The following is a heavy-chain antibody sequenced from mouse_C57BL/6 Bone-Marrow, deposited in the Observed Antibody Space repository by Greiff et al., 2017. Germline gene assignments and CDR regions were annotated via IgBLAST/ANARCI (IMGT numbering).Heavy chain of an antibody. D-gene: IGHD2-3*01. Sequence: VQVVESGAELARPGASVKLSCKASGYTFTSYGISWVKQRTGQGLEWIGEIYPRSGNTYYNEKFKGKATLTADKSSSTAYMELRSLTSEDSAVYFCASCDGDYYAMDYWGQGTSVTVSS. J-gene: IGHJ4*01. CDR2: IYPRSGNT. CDR3: ASCDGDYYAMDY. CDR1: GYTFTSYG. V-gene: IGHV1-81*01.